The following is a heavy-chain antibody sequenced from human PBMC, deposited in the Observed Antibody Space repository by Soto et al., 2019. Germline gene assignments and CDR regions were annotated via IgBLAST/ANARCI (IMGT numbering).Heavy chain of an antibody. CDR3: AKRGGSYSPFDY. CDR1: GGSISSNNL. D-gene: IGHD1-26*01. V-gene: IGHV4-4*02. J-gene: IGHJ4*02. CDR2: IYHTVST. Sequence: SETLSLTCAVSGGSISSNNLWNWVRQPPGKGLEWIGEIYHTVSTNYNPSLKSRVTISVDKSKDQVSLKLNSVTAADTAVYYCAKRGGSYSPFDYWGQGTLVTVSS.